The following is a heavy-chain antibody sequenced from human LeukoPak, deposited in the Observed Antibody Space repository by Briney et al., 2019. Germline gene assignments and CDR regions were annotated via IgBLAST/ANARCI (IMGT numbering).Heavy chain of an antibody. CDR1: GYTFTGYY. J-gene: IGHJ3*02. D-gene: IGHD3-10*01. CDR2: INPNSGGT. Sequence: ASVKVSCKASGYTFTGYYIHWVRQAPGQGLEWVGWINPNSGGTNYAQKFQGRVTMNRDTSISTAYMDLSRLRSDDTAVYYCARELGGSGSPYAFDIWGQGTMVTVSS. CDR3: ARELGGSGSPYAFDI. V-gene: IGHV1-2*02.